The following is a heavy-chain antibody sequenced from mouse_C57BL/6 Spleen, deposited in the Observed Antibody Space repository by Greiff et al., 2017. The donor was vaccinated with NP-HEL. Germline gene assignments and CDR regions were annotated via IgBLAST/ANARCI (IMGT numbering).Heavy chain of an antibody. Sequence: QVQLQQPGAELVMPGASVKLSCKASGYTFTSYWMHWVKQRPGQGLEWIGEIDPSDSYSNYNQKFKGKFTLTVDKSSSTAYWQLSSLTSEDSAVYYCARRLRDYFDYWGQGTTLTVAS. J-gene: IGHJ2*01. CDR1: GYTFTSYW. V-gene: IGHV1-69*01. D-gene: IGHD2-4*01. CDR3: ARRLRDYFDY. CDR2: IDPSDSYS.